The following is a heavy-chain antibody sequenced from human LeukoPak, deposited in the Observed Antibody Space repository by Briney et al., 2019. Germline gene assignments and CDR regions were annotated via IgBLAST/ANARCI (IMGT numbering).Heavy chain of an antibody. J-gene: IGHJ4*02. CDR2: IPYDGSNK. D-gene: IGHD3-22*01. V-gene: IGHV3-30-3*01. CDR1: GFTFSSYA. CDR3: AKDSTMIVVVIDY. Sequence: GGSLRLSCAASGFTFSSYAMHWVRQAPGKGLEWVAVIPYDGSNKYYADSVKGRFTISRDNSKNTLYLQMNSLRAEDTAVYYCAKDSTMIVVVIDYWGQGTLVTVSS.